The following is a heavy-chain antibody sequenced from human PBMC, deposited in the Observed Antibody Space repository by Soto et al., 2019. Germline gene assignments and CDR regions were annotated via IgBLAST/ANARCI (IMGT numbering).Heavy chain of an antibody. CDR3: ARVGRWKEYSSGWYSWGDAQDDY. D-gene: IGHD6-19*01. J-gene: IGHJ4*02. Sequence: GESLKISCAASGFTFSSYAMHWVRQAPGKGLEWVAVISYDGSNKYYADSVKGRFTISRDNSKNTLYLQMNSLRAEDTAVYYCARVGRWKEYSSGWYSWGDAQDDYWGQGTLVTVSS. CDR1: GFTFSSYA. V-gene: IGHV3-30-3*01. CDR2: ISYDGSNK.